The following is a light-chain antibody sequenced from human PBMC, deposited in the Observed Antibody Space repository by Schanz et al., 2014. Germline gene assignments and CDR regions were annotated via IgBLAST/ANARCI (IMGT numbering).Light chain of an antibody. Sequence: QSVLTQPPSASATPGLRVTISCSGSSSNIGSNPVNWYQQLPGAAPKLLIYTNNQRPSGVPDRFSGSKSGTSASLAISGLQSEDEADYYCAAWDDSLNGPVFGGGTKLTVL. J-gene: IGLJ3*02. CDR3: AAWDDSLNGPV. CDR2: TNN. V-gene: IGLV1-44*01. CDR1: SSNIGSNP.